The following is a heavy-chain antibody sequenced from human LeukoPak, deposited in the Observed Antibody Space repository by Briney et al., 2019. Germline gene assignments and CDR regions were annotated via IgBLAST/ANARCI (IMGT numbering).Heavy chain of an antibody. CDR1: GYTFTGYY. Sequence: ASVKVSCKASGYTFTGYYMYWVRQAPGQGLEWMGWINSNSGDTNYAQQFQGRVTLARDTSISTAYMELSRLKSDDTAVYYCARGRSGWSNDAFDIWGQGTMVTVSS. CDR2: INSNSGDT. D-gene: IGHD6-19*01. J-gene: IGHJ3*02. CDR3: ARGRSGWSNDAFDI. V-gene: IGHV1-2*02.